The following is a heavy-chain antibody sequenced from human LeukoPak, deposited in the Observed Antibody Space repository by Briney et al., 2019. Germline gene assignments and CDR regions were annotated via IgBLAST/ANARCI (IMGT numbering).Heavy chain of an antibody. J-gene: IGHJ3*02. CDR1: EFTVNSDY. D-gene: IGHD4-17*01. CDR3: ASRTTVTDADGFDI. Sequence: GGSLRLSCAASEFTVNSDYMIWVRQAPGKGLEWVSLIYSGGSTYNADSVKDRFTISIDNSNNTVYLQMNSLRAEDTAVYYCASRTTVTDADGFDIWGQGTMVTVSS. V-gene: IGHV3-66*01. CDR2: IYSGGST.